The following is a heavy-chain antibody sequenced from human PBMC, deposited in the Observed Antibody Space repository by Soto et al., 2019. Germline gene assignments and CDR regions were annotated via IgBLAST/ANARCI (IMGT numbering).Heavy chain of an antibody. J-gene: IGHJ3*02. CDR2: IYYSGST. CDR1: DGSFSIYD. V-gene: IGHV4-59*01. Sequence: SETLSITWGLNDGSFSIYDLSWIRQPPGKGLEWIGYIYYSGSTNYNPSLKSRVTISVDTSKNQFSLKLSSVTAADTAVYYCARDANGDAFDIWGQGTMVTVSS. CDR3: ARDANGDAFDI. D-gene: IGHD2-8*01.